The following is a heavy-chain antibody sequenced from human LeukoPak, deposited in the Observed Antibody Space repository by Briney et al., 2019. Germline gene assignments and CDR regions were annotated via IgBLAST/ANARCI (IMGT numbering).Heavy chain of an antibody. Sequence: TGGSLRLSCAASGFTFTTYWMSWVRQAPGKGLEWVSYISSSGSTIYYADSVKGRFTISRDNAKNSLYLQMNSLRAEDTAVYYCARVGLAYYYGSGSYYFDYWGQGTLVTVSS. D-gene: IGHD3-10*01. CDR1: GFTFTTYW. V-gene: IGHV3-48*04. J-gene: IGHJ4*02. CDR2: ISSSGSTI. CDR3: ARVGLAYYYGSGSYYFDY.